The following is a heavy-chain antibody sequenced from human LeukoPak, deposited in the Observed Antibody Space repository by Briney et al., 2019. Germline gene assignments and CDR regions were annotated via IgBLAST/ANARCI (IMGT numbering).Heavy chain of an antibody. V-gene: IGHV3-66*01. D-gene: IGHD3-10*01. CDR1: GFTVSSNY. CDR2: IYSGGST. J-gene: IGHJ5*02. Sequence: GGSLRLSCAASGFTVSSNYMSWVRQAPGKGLEWVSVIYSGGSTYYADSVKGRFTISRDNSKNTLYLQMNSLRAEDTAVYYCDWNYGSGTLTTGGWFDPWGQGTLVTVSS. CDR3: DWNYGSGTLTTGGWFDP.